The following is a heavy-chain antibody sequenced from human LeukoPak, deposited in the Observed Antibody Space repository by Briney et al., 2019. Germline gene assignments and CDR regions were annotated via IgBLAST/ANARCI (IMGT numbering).Heavy chain of an antibody. CDR3: AREGGGNSYYYYMDV. CDR1: GYNFTTYD. D-gene: IGHD4-23*01. Sequence: ASVKVSCKASGYNFTTYDITWVRQAPGQGLEWMGWISGFDGNTNYAQKLQGRVTMTTDTSTSTAYMELRSLRSDDTAIYYCAREGGGNSYYYYMDVWGKGTTVTISS. V-gene: IGHV1-18*01. CDR2: ISGFDGNT. J-gene: IGHJ6*03.